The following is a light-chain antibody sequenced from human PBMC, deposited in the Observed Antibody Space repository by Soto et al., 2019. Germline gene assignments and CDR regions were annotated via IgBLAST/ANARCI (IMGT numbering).Light chain of an antibody. CDR3: SSYTTNKTLL. J-gene: IGLJ2*01. CDR2: EVS. CDR1: SGYVGTYSL. Sequence: QSALAQPASVSGSPGQSITISCTGASGYVGTYSLVSWYQQHPGKAPKLIFYEVSNRPPGLSDRFSGSKSGTTASLTISGLQAEDEADYFCSSYTTNKTLLFGGGTKVTVL. V-gene: IGLV2-14*02.